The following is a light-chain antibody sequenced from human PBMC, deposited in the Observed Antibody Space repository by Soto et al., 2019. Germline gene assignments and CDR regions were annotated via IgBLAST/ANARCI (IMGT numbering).Light chain of an antibody. CDR1: QSISSY. V-gene: IGKV1-39*01. CDR2: AAS. CDR3: QRSYRTPYT. J-gene: IGKJ2*01. Sequence: DIQMTQSPSSLSASVGDRVTITCRASQSISSYLNWYQQKPGKAPKLLIYAASSLQSGVPSRFSGSGSGTDFTLIISSMQPAAFVTYYCQRSYRTPYTFGQGTKLENK.